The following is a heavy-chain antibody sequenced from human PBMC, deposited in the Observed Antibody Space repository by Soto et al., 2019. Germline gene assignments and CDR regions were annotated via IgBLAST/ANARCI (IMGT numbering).Heavy chain of an antibody. CDR3: ARRRGSSGYYYFYYYYGMDG. CDR1: GYTFTSYD. CDR2: MNPNSGNT. Sequence: GASVKVSCKASGYTFTSYDINWVRQATGQGLEWMGWMNPNSGNTGYAQKFQGRVTMTRNTSISTAYMELSSLRSEDTAVYYRARRRGSSGYYYFYYYYGMDGWGQGTTVTVSS. D-gene: IGHD3-22*01. J-gene: IGHJ6*02. V-gene: IGHV1-8*01.